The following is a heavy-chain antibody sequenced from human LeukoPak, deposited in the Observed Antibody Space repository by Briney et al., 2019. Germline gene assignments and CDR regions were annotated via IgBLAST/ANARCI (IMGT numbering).Heavy chain of an antibody. V-gene: IGHV3-30-3*01. J-gene: IGHJ4*02. D-gene: IGHD4-17*01. CDR3: ARDGRLYGAPGGFDY. Sequence: GRSLRLSCAASGFTFSSYAMHWVRQAPGKGLEWVAVISYDGSNKYYADSVKGRFTISRDNSKNTLYLQMNSLRAEDTAVYYCARDGRLYGAPGGFDYWGQGTLVTVSS. CDR2: ISYDGSNK. CDR1: GFTFSSYA.